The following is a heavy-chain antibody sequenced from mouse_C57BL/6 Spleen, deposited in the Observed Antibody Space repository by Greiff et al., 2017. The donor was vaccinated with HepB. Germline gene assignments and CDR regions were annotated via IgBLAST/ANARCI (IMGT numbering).Heavy chain of an antibody. Sequence: VQLQQSGAELVRPGASVTLSCKASGYTFTDYEMHWVKQTPVHGLEWIGAIDPETGGTAYNQKFKGKAILTADKSSSTAYMELRSLTSEDSAVYYCTEILTTVVATDYWGQGTTLTVSS. CDR2: IDPETGGT. CDR1: GYTFTDYE. J-gene: IGHJ2*01. V-gene: IGHV1-15*01. CDR3: TEILTTVVATDY. D-gene: IGHD1-1*01.